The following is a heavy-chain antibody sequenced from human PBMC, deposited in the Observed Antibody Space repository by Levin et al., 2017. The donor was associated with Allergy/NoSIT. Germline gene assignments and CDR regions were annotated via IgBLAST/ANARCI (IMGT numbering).Heavy chain of an antibody. CDR3: VRDPHALDY. J-gene: IGHJ4*02. V-gene: IGHV3-48*04. Sequence: HAGGSLRLSCAASGFTFSSFSMNWVRQAPGKGLEWVSYIRSSGSPIYYADSVRGRFTISRDNAKNSLYLQMNSLRPEDTAVYYCVRDPHALDYWGQGTLVTVSS. CDR1: GFTFSSFS. CDR2: IRSSGSPI.